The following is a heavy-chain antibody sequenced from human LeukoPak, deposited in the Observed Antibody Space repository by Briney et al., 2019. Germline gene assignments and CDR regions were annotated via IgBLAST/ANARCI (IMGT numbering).Heavy chain of an antibody. V-gene: IGHV3-73*01. CDR1: GFTYSGAA. J-gene: IGHJ5*02. Sequence: GGSLRLSCTASGFTYSGAAMHWVRQASGKGPEWVGHIRSKPNNYATAYAASVKGRFTISRDDSKNTAYLQMNSLKIEDTAVYYCTRPLGAAAGTYFDPWGQGTLVTVSS. CDR3: TRPLGAAAGTYFDP. CDR2: IRSKPNNYAT. D-gene: IGHD6-13*01.